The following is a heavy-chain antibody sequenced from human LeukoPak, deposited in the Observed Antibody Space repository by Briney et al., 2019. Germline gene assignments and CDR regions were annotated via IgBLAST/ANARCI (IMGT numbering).Heavy chain of an antibody. V-gene: IGHV4-38-2*01. J-gene: IGHJ4*02. CDR2: IYHSGRT. CDR1: GYSISSGYY. CDR3: ARGPTYASGSLYTDY. Sequence: SETLSLTCAVSGYSISSGYYWGWIRRPPGKGLEWIGTIYHSGRTYYNPSLQSRVTISVDTSKNHFSLKLSSVTAADTAVYYCARGPTYASGSLYTDYWGQGALVTVSS. D-gene: IGHD3-10*01.